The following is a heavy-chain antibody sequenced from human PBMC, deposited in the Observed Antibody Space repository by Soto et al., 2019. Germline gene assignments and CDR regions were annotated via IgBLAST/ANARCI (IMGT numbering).Heavy chain of an antibody. J-gene: IGHJ4*02. CDR3: AREITFSTYYYDSSGYLDY. V-gene: IGHV3-21*01. D-gene: IGHD3-22*01. CDR2: ISSSSSYI. Sequence: VQLVESGGGLVKPGGSLRLSCAASGFTFSSYSMNWVRQAPGKGLEWVSSISSSSSYIYYADSVKGRFTISRDNAKNSLYLQMNSLRAEDTAVYYCAREITFSTYYYDSSGYLDYWGQGTLVTVSS. CDR1: GFTFSSYS.